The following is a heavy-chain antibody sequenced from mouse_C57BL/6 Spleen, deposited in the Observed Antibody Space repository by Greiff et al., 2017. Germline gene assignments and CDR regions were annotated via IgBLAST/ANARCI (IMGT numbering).Heavy chain of an antibody. CDR2: ISSGGDYI. D-gene: IGHD1-1*01. CDR3: TRDDYYGSSYDWYFDV. J-gene: IGHJ1*03. Sequence: EVQGVESGEGLVKPGGSLKLSCAASGFTFSSYAMSWVRQTPEKRLEWVAYISSGGDYIYYADTVKGRFTISRDNDRNTLYLQMSSLKSEDTAMYYCTRDDYYGSSYDWYFDVWGTGTTVTVAS. V-gene: IGHV5-9-1*02. CDR1: GFTFSSYA.